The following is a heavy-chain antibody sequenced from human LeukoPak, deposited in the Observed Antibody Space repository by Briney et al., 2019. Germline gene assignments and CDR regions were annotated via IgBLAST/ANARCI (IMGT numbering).Heavy chain of an antibody. CDR2: INHSGST. CDR1: GGSLSGYY. CDR3: ARGTKWLRHFDY. D-gene: IGHD5-12*01. J-gene: IGHJ4*02. Sequence: SETLSLTCAVYGGSLSGYYWSWIRQPPGKGLEWIGEINHSGSTNYNPSLKSRVTISVDTSKNQFSLKLSSVTAADTAVYYCARGTKWLRHFDYWGQGTLVTVSS. V-gene: IGHV4-34*01.